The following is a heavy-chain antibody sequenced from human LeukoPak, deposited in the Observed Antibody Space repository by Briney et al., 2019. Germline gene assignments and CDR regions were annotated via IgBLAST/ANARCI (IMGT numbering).Heavy chain of an antibody. Sequence: PGRPLRLSCAASGFTFSSYAMHWVRQAPGKGLEWVAVISYDGSNKYYADSVKGRFTISRDNSKNTLYLQMNSLRAEDTAVYYCARPLAGVVPAAINYYMDVWGKGTTVTVSS. V-gene: IGHV3-30*04. D-gene: IGHD2-2*02. CDR3: ARPLAGVVPAAINYYMDV. CDR2: ISYDGSNK. J-gene: IGHJ6*03. CDR1: GFTFSSYA.